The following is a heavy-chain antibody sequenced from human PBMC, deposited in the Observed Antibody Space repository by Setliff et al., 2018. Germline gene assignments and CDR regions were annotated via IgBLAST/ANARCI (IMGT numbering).Heavy chain of an antibody. CDR2: VYTTGST. D-gene: IGHD3-10*01. J-gene: IGHJ6*03. V-gene: IGHV4-4*07. CDR1: GGSISSYY. CDR3: ARVRITPYCMDV. Sequence: SETLSLTCTVSGGSISSYYWTWIRQSAGKGLEWIGRVYTTGSTAFNPSLNSRVTVSLDKSKNQFSLKLYSVTAADTAVYFCARVRITPYCMDVWGKGTTVTVSS.